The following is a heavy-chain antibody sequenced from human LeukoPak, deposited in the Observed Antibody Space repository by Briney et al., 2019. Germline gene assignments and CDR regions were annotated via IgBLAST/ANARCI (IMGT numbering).Heavy chain of an antibody. Sequence: ASVKVSCKASGYTFTSYAMHWVRQAPGQRLEWMGWINAGNGNTKCSQKFQGRVTITRDTSASTAYMELSSLRSEDTAVYYCARTLGYCSGGSCYSYYGMDVWGQGTTVTVSS. CDR3: ARTLGYCSGGSCYSYYGMDV. J-gene: IGHJ6*02. CDR2: INAGNGNT. D-gene: IGHD2-15*01. V-gene: IGHV1-3*01. CDR1: GYTFTSYA.